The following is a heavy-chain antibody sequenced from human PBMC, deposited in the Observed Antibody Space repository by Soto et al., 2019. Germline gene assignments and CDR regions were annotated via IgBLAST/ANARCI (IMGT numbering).Heavy chain of an antibody. J-gene: IGHJ6*02. Sequence: ASVKVSCKASGYTFTSYGISWVRQAPGQGLEWMGWISAYNGNTNYAQKLQGRVTMTTDTSTSTAYMELRSLRSDDSAVYYCARLGVVPAAMYAFGYYYYGMDVWGQGTTVTVS. D-gene: IGHD2-2*01. V-gene: IGHV1-18*01. CDR3: ARLGVVPAAMYAFGYYYYGMDV. CDR1: GYTFTSYG. CDR2: ISAYNGNT.